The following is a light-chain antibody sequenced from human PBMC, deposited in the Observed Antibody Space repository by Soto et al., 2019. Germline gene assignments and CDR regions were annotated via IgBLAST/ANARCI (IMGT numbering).Light chain of an antibody. V-gene: IGKV3-11*01. CDR3: QQRSVWPT. J-gene: IGKJ4*01. CDR2: DAS. CDR1: QSVSSY. Sequence: IVLTQSPATLSLSPGERATLSCRASQSVSSYLAWYQQKGGQAPRLLIYDASSRATGIPARFSGSGSGTDFTLTISSLEPEDFAVYYCQQRSVWPTFGGGTKVDI.